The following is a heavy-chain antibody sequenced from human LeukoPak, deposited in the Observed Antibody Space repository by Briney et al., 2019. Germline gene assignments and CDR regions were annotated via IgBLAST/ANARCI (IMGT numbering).Heavy chain of an antibody. D-gene: IGHD5-18*01. Sequence: SETLPLTCAVSGYSISSGYYWGWIRQPPGKGLEWIGSIYHSGSTYYNPSLKSRVTISVDTSKNQFSLKLSSVTAADTAVYYCARHSTAMATGYWGQGTLVTVSS. J-gene: IGHJ4*02. CDR2: IYHSGST. CDR3: ARHSTAMATGY. CDR1: GYSISSGYY. V-gene: IGHV4-38-2*01.